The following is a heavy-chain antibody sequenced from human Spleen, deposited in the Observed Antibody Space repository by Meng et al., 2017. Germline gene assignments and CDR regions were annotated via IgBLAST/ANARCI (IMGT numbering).Heavy chain of an antibody. CDR3: ARDLRLGTYLVNWFDP. V-gene: IGHV4-34*01. CDR2: INHSGST. CDR1: GGSFSDSY. Sequence: VQRQQWCSGLLKPSETPSLSCVVSGGSFSDSYWSWIRQPPGKGLEWIGEINHSGSTNYNPSLESRATISVDTSQNNLSLKLSSVTAADTAYYYCARDLRLGTYLVNWFDPWGPGTLVTVSS. J-gene: IGHJ5*02. D-gene: IGHD3-16*01.